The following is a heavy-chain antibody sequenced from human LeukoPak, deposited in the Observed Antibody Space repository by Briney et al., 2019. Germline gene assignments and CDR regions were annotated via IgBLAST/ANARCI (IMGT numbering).Heavy chain of an antibody. V-gene: IGHV3-7*01. D-gene: IGHD5-12*01. CDR1: GFSFRDFW. Sequence: GGSLRLSCAASGFSFRDFWMTWVRQAPGKGLEWVANVNQGGSVKYYVDSVKGRFTISRDDAKSSLYVQMNSLRDEDTAVYYCARFGYSGWNLEYWGQGTLVTVSS. J-gene: IGHJ4*02. CDR3: ARFGYSGWNLEY. CDR2: VNQGGSVK.